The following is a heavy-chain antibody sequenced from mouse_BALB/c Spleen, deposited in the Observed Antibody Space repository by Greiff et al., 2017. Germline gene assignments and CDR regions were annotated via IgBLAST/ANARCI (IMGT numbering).Heavy chain of an antibody. CDR3: ARDTQLGRFAY. CDR2: IRNKANGYTT. V-gene: IGHV7-3*02. J-gene: IGHJ3*01. D-gene: IGHD4-1*02. CDR1: GFTFTDYY. Sequence: EVNVVESGGGLVQPGGSLRLSCATSGFTFTDYYMSWVRQPPGKALEWLGFIRNKANGYTTEYSASVKGRFTISRDNSQSILYLQMNTLRAEDSATYYCARDTQLGRFAYWGQGTLVTVSA.